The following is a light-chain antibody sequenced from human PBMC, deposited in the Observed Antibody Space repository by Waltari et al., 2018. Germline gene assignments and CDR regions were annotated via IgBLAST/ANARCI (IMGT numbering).Light chain of an antibody. V-gene: IGLV2-11*01. CDR1: GSDVGGYTY. CDR3: CSYAGRYTFV. CDR2: DVD. J-gene: IGLJ1*01. Sequence: QSALTQPRSVSGSPGQSVTISCTGSGSDVGGYTYVSWYHHHPGRAPKVVIYDVDKRPSGVPDRFSGSQSGKTASLTISGLQAEDEGDYYCCSYAGRYTFVFGSGTRVTVL.